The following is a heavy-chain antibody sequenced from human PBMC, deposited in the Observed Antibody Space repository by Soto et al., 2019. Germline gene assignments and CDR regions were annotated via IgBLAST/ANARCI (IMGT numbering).Heavy chain of an antibody. CDR3: AREGGDGIDY. Sequence: SETLSLTCTVSGGSIRSGSHYWSWIRQHPGKGLEWIGYIYYSGSTYYNPSLKSRITITISTSKNQFSLKLTSVTAADTAVYYCAREGGDGIDYWGQGTLVTVSS. CDR2: IYYSGST. D-gene: IGHD3-16*01. J-gene: IGHJ4*02. CDR1: GGSIRSGSHY. V-gene: IGHV4-31*03.